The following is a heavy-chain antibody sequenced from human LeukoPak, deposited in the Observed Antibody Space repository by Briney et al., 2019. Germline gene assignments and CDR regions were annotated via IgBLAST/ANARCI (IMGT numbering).Heavy chain of an antibody. CDR1: GGSISSYY. CDR2: IYYSGST. V-gene: IGHV4-59*08. J-gene: IGHJ4*02. D-gene: IGHD2-2*01. CDR3: ARICSTTSCQVDY. Sequence: PSETLSLTCTVSGGSISSYYWSWIRQPPGKGLEWIGYIYYSGSTNYNPSLKSRVTISVDTSKNQFSLKLSSVTAADTAVYYCARICSTTSCQVDYWGQGTLVTVSS.